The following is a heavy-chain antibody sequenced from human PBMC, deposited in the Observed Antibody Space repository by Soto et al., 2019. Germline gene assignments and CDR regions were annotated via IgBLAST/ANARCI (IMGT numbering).Heavy chain of an antibody. CDR3: ASLSGSFVYYFDN. J-gene: IGHJ4*02. CDR2: MSYSGST. D-gene: IGHD3-22*01. CDR1: GGSISSGGYY. V-gene: IGHV4-30-4*01. Sequence: QVQLQESGPGLVKPSQTLSLTCTVSGGSISSGGYYWSWIRQPPGKGLEWIAYMSYSGSTYDNPSLKSRVTLSVDTSKNQFSLKLRSVTAADTAVYDCASLSGSFVYYFDNGGQGTLVTVSS.